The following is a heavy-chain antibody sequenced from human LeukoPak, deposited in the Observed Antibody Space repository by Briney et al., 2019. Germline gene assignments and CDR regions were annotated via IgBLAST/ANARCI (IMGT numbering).Heavy chain of an antibody. CDR3: ARDRGYCSGGSCYSRAWFDP. Sequence: SETLSLTCTVSGGSISSYYWSWVRQPPGKGLEWIGYIYYSGSTNYNPSLKSRVTISVDTSKNQFSPKLSSVTAADTALYYCARDRGYCSGGSCYSRAWFDPWGQGTLVSVSS. CDR2: IYYSGST. J-gene: IGHJ5*02. V-gene: IGHV4-59*01. D-gene: IGHD2-15*01. CDR1: GGSISSYY.